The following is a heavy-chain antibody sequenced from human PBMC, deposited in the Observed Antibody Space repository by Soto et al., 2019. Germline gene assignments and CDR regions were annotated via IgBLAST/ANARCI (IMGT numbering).Heavy chain of an antibody. V-gene: IGHV1-8*02. J-gene: IGHJ5*02. CDR2: MTPNSGNT. D-gene: IGHD3-16*01. CDR1: GYTFTDYD. CDR3: ARNLYNTGDFDH. Sequence: QVQLMQSGAEVRKPGASVKVSCRASGYTFTDYDINWVRQATGQGLEWLGWMTPNSGNTGYALKFQGRATLTRDISRTTAYMELSSLTSEHTAVYYCARNLYNTGDFDHWGQGTLVTVSS.